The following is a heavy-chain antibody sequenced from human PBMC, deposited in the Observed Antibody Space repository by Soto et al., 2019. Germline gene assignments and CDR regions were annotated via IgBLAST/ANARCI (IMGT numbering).Heavy chain of an antibody. CDR3: ARLGFNYDFLSGYYNVHHNYGIDV. Sequence: PGESLKISCMGSGYKVSTWHNFTSYWIAWVRQMPGEGLEWMGIIYPGDPDTRYSPSFQGQVTISADKSINSVYLQWSSLKASDTAKYYCARLGFNYDFLSGYYNVHHNYGIDVWGQGTTVTVSS. CDR1: GYKVSTWHNFTSYW. CDR2: IYPGDPDT. D-gene: IGHD3-3*01. J-gene: IGHJ6*02. V-gene: IGHV5-51*01.